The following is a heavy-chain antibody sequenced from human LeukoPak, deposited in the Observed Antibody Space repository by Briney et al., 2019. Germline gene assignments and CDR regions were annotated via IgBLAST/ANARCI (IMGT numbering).Heavy chain of an antibody. D-gene: IGHD6-13*01. Sequence: ASVKVSCKASGYTFTSYGISWVRQAPGQGLEWMGWISAYNGNTNYAQKLQGRVTMTTDTSTSTAYMELRSLRSDDTDVYYCARVAHLVAAAGTMSWFDPWGQGTLVTVSS. CDR1: GYTFTSYG. V-gene: IGHV1-18*01. CDR2: ISAYNGNT. J-gene: IGHJ5*02. CDR3: ARVAHLVAAAGTMSWFDP.